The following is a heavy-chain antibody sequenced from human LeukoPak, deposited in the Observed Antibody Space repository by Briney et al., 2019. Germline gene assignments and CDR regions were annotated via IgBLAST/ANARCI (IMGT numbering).Heavy chain of an antibody. CDR1: GFTFSNAW. D-gene: IGHD3-22*01. Sequence: GGSLRLSCAASGFTFSNAWMSWVRQAPGKGLEWVGRIKSKTDGGTTDYAAPVKGRFTISRDDSKNTLYLQMNSLKTEDTAVYFCTTATYYYYGSYYYLVIDYWGQGSLVTVSS. J-gene: IGHJ4*02. CDR3: TTATYYYYGSYYYLVIDY. V-gene: IGHV3-15*01. CDR2: IKSKTDGGTT.